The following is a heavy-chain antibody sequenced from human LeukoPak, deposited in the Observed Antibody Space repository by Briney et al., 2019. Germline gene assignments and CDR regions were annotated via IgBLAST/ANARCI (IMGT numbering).Heavy chain of an antibody. CDR2: IRYDGKIK. V-gene: IGHV3-30*02. CDR1: GFTFSSYG. CDR3: AKDHSMGAIH. D-gene: IGHD1-26*01. J-gene: IGHJ4*02. Sequence: GGSLRLSCAASGFTFSSYGMHWLRQAPGKGLYWVAFIRYDGKIKYYADTVKGRFTISRDNSKNTLYLQMSSLRTEDTAVYYCAKDHSMGAIHWGQGTLVTVSS.